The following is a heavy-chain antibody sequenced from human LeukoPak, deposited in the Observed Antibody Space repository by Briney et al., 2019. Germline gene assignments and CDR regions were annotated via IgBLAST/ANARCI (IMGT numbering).Heavy chain of an antibody. CDR2: VDHTGST. V-gene: IGHV4-59*01. Sequence: PGGSLRLSCAASGFTFSSYSMNWVRQAPGKGLEWIGYVDHTGSTKFNPSLNGRVSISRDTSNNFFSLRLRSVTAADTAVYFCARGRVSSSTWYSTYYYFFYMDFWGKGTTVTVSS. D-gene: IGHD4-11*01. CDR3: ARGRVSSSTWYSTYYYFFYMDF. CDR1: GFTFSSYS. J-gene: IGHJ6*03.